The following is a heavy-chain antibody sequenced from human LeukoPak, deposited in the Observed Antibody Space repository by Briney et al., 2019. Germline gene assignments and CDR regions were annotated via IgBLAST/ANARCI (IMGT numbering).Heavy chain of an antibody. CDR3: ARGGTYYDFWSGEPDFDY. J-gene: IGHJ4*02. D-gene: IGHD3-3*01. CDR2: IYYSGST. V-gene: IGHV4-59*11. Sequence: SETLSLTCTVSGGSISSQYWSWIRQPPGKGLVWIGYIYYSGSTNYNPSLKSRVTISVDTSKNQFSLKLSSVTAADTAVYYCARGGTYYDFWSGEPDFDYWGQGTLVTVSS. CDR1: GGSISSQY.